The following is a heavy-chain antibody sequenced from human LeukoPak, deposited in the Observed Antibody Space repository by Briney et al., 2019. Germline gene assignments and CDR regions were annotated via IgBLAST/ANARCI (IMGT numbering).Heavy chain of an antibody. V-gene: IGHV3-30-3*01. CDR1: GFTFSRYA. CDR3: AKDEDIVVVPAAIDY. Sequence: PGKSLRLSCAASGFTFSRYAVHWVRQAPGKGLEWVAVISFDGNSQYYADSVKGRFIISRDNSKNTLYLQMNSLRAEDTAVYYCAKDEDIVVVPAAIDYWGQGTLVTVSS. J-gene: IGHJ4*02. D-gene: IGHD2-2*01. CDR2: ISFDGNSQ.